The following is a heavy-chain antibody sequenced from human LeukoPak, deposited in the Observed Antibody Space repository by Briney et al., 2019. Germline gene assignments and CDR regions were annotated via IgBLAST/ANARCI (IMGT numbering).Heavy chain of an antibody. CDR1: GGSFSGYY. CDR2: INHSGST. Sequence: PSETLSLNCAVYGGSFSGYYWSWIRQPPGKGLEWIGEINHSGSTNYNPSLKSRVTISVDTSKNQFSLKLSSVTAADTAVYYCARGAGYYDSSGYSGAFDYWGQGTLVTVSS. D-gene: IGHD3-22*01. CDR3: ARGAGYYDSSGYSGAFDY. J-gene: IGHJ4*02. V-gene: IGHV4-34*01.